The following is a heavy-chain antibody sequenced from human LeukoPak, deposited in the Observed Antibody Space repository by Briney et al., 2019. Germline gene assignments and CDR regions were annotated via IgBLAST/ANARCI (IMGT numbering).Heavy chain of an antibody. J-gene: IGHJ3*02. CDR3: ARKLGGLTDAFDI. CDR1: GGSISSYY. CDR2: IYYSGST. Sequence: SETLSLTCSVSGGSISSYYWSWIRQPPGKGLEWIGYIYYSGSTNYNPSLKSRVTISVDTSKNQFSLKLSSVTAADTAVYYCARKLGGLTDAFDIWGQGTMVTVSP. D-gene: IGHD3-16*01. V-gene: IGHV4-59*01.